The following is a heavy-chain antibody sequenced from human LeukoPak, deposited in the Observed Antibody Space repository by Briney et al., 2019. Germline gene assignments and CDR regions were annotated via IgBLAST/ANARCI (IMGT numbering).Heavy chain of an antibody. V-gene: IGHV4-4*07. CDR1: GGSISSYY. J-gene: IGHJ6*03. CDR2: IYTSGST. Sequence: PSETLSLTCTVYGGSISSYYWSWIRQPAGKGLEWIGRIYTSGSTNYNPSLKSRVTMSVDTSKNQFSLKLSSVTAADTAVYYCARGVLESHYYYYYMDVWGKGTTVTVSS. D-gene: IGHD1-1*01. CDR3: ARGVLESHYYYYYMDV.